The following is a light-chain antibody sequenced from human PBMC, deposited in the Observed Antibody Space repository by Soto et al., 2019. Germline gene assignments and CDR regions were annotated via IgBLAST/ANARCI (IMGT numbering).Light chain of an antibody. CDR1: QGISSY. CDR3: QQHNSYPLT. J-gene: IGKJ3*01. CDR2: AAS. V-gene: IGKV1-9*01. Sequence: DIQLTQSPSFLSASVGDRVTITCRASQGISSYLAWYQQKPGKAPKLLIYAASTLQSGVPSRFSGSGSGTELPLTISLLQHEDFASYYCQQHNSYPLTFGPGTKVDIK.